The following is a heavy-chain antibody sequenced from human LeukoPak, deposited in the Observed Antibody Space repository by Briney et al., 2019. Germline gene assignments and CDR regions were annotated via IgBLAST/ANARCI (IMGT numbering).Heavy chain of an antibody. CDR1: GFTFNDYA. CDR2: ISWNSGSI. D-gene: IGHD3-22*01. CDR3: AKEDYYDSSGYYTDYYYYGMDV. J-gene: IGHJ6*02. Sequence: GGSLRLSCAASGFTFNDYAIHWVRQAPGKGLEWVSGISWNSGSIGYADSVKGRFTISRDNAKNSLYLQMNSLRAEDTALYYCAKEDYYDSSGYYTDYYYYGMDVWGQGTTVTVSS. V-gene: IGHV3-9*01.